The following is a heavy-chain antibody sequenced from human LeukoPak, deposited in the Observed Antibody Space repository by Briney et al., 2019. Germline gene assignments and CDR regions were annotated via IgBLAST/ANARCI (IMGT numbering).Heavy chain of an antibody. V-gene: IGHV3-20*04. D-gene: IGHD3-22*01. J-gene: IGHJ4*02. CDR1: GFTFDDYG. Sequence: GGSLRLSCAASGFTFDDYGMSWVRQAPGKGLEWVSDINWNGGGTGYADSVKGRFTISRDSAKNSLYLQMNTLRAEDTALYYCARGASYYYDSSGYYNWGQGTLVTVSS. CDR2: INWNGGGT. CDR3: ARGASYYYDSSGYYN.